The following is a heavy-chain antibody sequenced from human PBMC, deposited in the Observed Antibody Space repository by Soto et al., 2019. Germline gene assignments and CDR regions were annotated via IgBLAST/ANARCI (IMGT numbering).Heavy chain of an antibody. Sequence: HPGGSLRLSCAASGFTFSSYGMHWVRQAPGKGLEWVAVIPYDGSNKYYADSVKGRFTISRDNSKNTLYLQMNSPRAEDTAVYYCAKDSAYQLLLYYFDYWGQGTLVTVSS. D-gene: IGHD2-2*01. J-gene: IGHJ4*02. V-gene: IGHV3-30*18. CDR2: IPYDGSNK. CDR3: AKDSAYQLLLYYFDY. CDR1: GFTFSSYG.